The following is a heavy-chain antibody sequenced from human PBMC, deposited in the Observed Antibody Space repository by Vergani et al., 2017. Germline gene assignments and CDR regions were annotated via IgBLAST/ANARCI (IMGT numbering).Heavy chain of an antibody. D-gene: IGHD3-16*01. CDR2: IDRNYGVK. CDR1: GFTFQAFA. CDR3: VKDNDYDADGPFYL. V-gene: IGHV3-9*01. Sequence: VEAGGGLVQPGGSLRLSCTASGFTFQAFAFHWVRQVSGRGLEWVSGIDRNYGVKNGNSFEGRFSISTDNAKKAVLLQMNNLRHEDSALYFCVKDNDYDADGPFYLWGRGTLVTVSS. J-gene: IGHJ2*01.